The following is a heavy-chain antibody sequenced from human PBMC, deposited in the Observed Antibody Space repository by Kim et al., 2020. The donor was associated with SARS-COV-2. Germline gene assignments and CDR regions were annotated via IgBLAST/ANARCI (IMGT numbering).Heavy chain of an antibody. Sequence: DSVKGRFTISRDNSKNTLYLQMNSLRAEDTAVYYCARFRGSSWDKNGMDVWGQGTTVTVSS. J-gene: IGHJ6*02. D-gene: IGHD6-13*01. CDR3: ARFRGSSWDKNGMDV. V-gene: IGHV3-30*01.